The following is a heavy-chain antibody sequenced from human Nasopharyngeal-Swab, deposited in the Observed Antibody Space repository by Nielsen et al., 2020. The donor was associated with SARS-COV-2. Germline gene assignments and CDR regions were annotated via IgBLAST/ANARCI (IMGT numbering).Heavy chain of an antibody. J-gene: IGHJ6*02. CDR3: AREIVGASYYYYGMDV. CDR2: INPSGGST. V-gene: IGHV1-46*01. D-gene: IGHD1-26*01. Sequence: GRHAPGRGLEWMGIINPSGGSTSYAQKFQGRVTMTRDTSTSTVYMELSSLRSEDTAVYYCAREIVGASYYYYGMDVWGQGTTVTVSS.